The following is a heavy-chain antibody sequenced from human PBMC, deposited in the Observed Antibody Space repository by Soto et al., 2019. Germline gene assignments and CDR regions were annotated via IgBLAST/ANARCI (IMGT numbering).Heavy chain of an antibody. CDR3: ARTSGSRAFDN. V-gene: IGHV3-53*01. CDR1: GFTVSTNY. J-gene: IGHJ4*02. D-gene: IGHD1-26*01. Sequence: GGSLRLSCAASGFTVSTNYVSWVRQAPGKGLEWVSVIYSGGNTYYADSVKGRFTISRDSSKNTVDLQMNSLRAEDTAVYFCARTSGSRAFDNWGQGTLVTVSS. CDR2: IYSGGNT.